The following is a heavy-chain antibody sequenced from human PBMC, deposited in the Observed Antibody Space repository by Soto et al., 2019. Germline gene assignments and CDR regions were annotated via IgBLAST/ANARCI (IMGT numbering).Heavy chain of an antibody. CDR3: ARDRVYSSSWYSAFDI. V-gene: IGHV3-7*01. Sequence: GGSLRLSCAASGFTFSSYWMSWVRQAPGKGLEWVANIKQDGSEKYYVDSVKGRFTISRDNAKNSLYLQMNSLRAEDTAVYYCARDRVYSSSWYSAFDIWGQGTMVTVSS. CDR1: GFTFSSYW. J-gene: IGHJ3*02. CDR2: IKQDGSEK. D-gene: IGHD6-13*01.